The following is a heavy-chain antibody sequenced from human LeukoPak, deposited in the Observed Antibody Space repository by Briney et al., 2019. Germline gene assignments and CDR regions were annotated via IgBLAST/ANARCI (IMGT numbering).Heavy chain of an antibody. CDR3: ARENRYSSSWYCMDV. CDR1: GVSISSYY. Sequence: PSETLCLTCTVSGVSISSYYRSWIRQPPGKGLEWIGRIYTSGSTNYNPSLMSRVTMSVDTFKNQFSLKLSSVTAADTAVYYCARENRYSSSWYCMDVWRKGTTDTVSS. V-gene: IGHV4-4*07. D-gene: IGHD6-13*01. CDR2: IYTSGST. J-gene: IGHJ6*04.